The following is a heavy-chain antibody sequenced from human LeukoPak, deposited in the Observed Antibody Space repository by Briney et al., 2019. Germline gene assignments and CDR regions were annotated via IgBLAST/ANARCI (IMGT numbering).Heavy chain of an antibody. CDR2: IYPDDSDT. J-gene: IGHJ3*02. D-gene: IGHD3-10*01. CDR3: ARPRLMLRGVPNAFEI. Sequence: GESLKISCEGSGYSFINYWIAWVRQMPGKGLESMGIIYPDDSDTRYSPSFQGQVTISVDKSINTAYLQWSSLKASDTAMYYCARPRLMLRGVPNAFEIWGQGTMVTVSS. CDR1: GYSFINYW. V-gene: IGHV5-51*01.